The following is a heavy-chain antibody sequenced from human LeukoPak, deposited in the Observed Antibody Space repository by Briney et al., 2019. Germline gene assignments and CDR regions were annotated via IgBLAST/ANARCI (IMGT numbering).Heavy chain of an antibody. J-gene: IGHJ4*02. Sequence: GGSLRLSCAASGFTFSSYGMHWVRQAPGKGLEWVAVISYDGSNKYYADSVKGRFTISRDNSKNTLYLQMNSLRAEDTAVYYCAKEPRLRTAGWWAEFDFWGQGTLVTVSS. D-gene: IGHD2-15*01. V-gene: IGHV3-30*18. CDR1: GFTFSSYG. CDR2: ISYDGSNK. CDR3: AKEPRLRTAGWWAEFDF.